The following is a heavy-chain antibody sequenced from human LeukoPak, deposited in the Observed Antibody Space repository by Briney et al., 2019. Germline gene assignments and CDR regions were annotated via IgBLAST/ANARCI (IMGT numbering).Heavy chain of an antibody. CDR3: ARGVASRGMDV. CDR1: GDSVSSNSAV. CDR2: TYYRSKWFN. J-gene: IGHJ6*02. Sequence: QTLSLTCAISGDSVSSNSAVWHWIRQSPSRGLEWLGRTYYRSKWFNDYAVSVKSRITFNPDTSKNQFSLQLNSVTPEDTAVYYCARGVASRGMDVWGQGTTVTVSS. D-gene: IGHD5-12*01. V-gene: IGHV6-1*01.